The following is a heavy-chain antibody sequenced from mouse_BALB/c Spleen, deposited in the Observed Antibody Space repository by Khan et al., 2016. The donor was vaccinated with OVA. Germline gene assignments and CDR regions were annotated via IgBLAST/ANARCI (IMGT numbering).Heavy chain of an antibody. V-gene: IGHV2-3*01. CDR3: ARWSYSGYDRDAMDY. Sequence: QVQLQESGPGLVAPSQSLSITCTVSGFTLSNYGVSWIRQPPGKGLEWLGIIWGAGSTNFHSALRSRLSISKDNSKSHAFLKLNSLQTDDTATYSCARWSYSGYDRDAMDYWGQGTSVTVSS. CDR1: GFTLSNYG. J-gene: IGHJ4*01. D-gene: IGHD2-12*01. CDR2: IWGAGST.